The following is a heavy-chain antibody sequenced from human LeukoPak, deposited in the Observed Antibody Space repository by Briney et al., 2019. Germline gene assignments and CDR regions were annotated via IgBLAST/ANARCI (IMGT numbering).Heavy chain of an antibody. CDR3: AKYGVVLPPGSHIPHWFDP. CDR2: VVGGGTT. Sequence: PGRSLRLSCAASGCTFSSYAMAWVRQTPGKELEWVSTVVGGGTTFYADSVRGRFTISRDNSKNTLYLQMNSLRGDGTAVYYCAKYGVVLPPGSHIPHWFDPWGQGSLVTVSS. CDR1: GCTFSSYA. D-gene: IGHD2-15*01. V-gene: IGHV3-23*01. J-gene: IGHJ5*02.